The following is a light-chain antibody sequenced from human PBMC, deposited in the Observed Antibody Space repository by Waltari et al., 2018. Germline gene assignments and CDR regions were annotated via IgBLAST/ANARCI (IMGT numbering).Light chain of an antibody. CDR1: SSDVGGYNY. V-gene: IGLV2-14*01. J-gene: IGLJ1*01. CDR3: SSYTSSSTYV. Sequence: QSALTQPASVSGSPGQSITISCTGTSSDVGGYNYVSWYQQHPGRAPKPRLYEVSNRPSGVANRFSGSKSGNTASLTISGLQVEDEADYYCSSYTSSSTYVFGTGTKVTVL. CDR2: EVS.